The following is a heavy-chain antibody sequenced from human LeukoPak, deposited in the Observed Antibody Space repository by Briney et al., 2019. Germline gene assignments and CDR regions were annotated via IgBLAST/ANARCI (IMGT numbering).Heavy chain of an antibody. CDR3: AKNAHYQGYSYGGIDY. CDR2: ISYDGSDK. D-gene: IGHD5-18*01. V-gene: IGHV3-30*18. J-gene: IGHJ4*02. CDR1: GFTXXSYG. Sequence: PGRSLRLSCAASGFTXXSYGMHWVRQAPXXGLEWVAVISYDGSDKYSADSVKGRFTISRDNSKNTLYLQMNSLRAEDTAVYYCAKNAHYQGYSYGGIDYWGQGTLVTVSS.